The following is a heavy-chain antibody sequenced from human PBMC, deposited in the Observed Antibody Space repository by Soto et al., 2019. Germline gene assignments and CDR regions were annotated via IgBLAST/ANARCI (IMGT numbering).Heavy chain of an antibody. CDR1: EVTFSNYA. D-gene: IGHD2-2*01. J-gene: IGHJ4*02. CDR3: AKDPQPLLVYFDY. Sequence: PGGALRLACAASEVTFSNYAMSWVRQAPGKGLESVSSIRDHRGTTYSADSVKGRFTISRDNSQNTLYLQMNSLRAEHTALYSCAKDPQPLLVYFDYWRQGPQVTVSS. CDR2: IRDHRGTT. V-gene: IGHV3-23*01.